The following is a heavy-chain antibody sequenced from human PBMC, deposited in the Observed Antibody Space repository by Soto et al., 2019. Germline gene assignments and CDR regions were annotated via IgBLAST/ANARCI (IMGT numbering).Heavy chain of an antibody. Sequence: SVKVSCKASGFTFTSSAVQWVRQARGQRLEWIGWIVVGSGNTNYAQKFQERVTITRDMSTSTAYMELSSLRSEDTAVYYCAADGAYSGSYRPPDYWGQGTLVTVSS. D-gene: IGHD1-26*01. J-gene: IGHJ4*02. CDR2: IVVGSGNT. CDR3: AADGAYSGSYRPPDY. V-gene: IGHV1-58*01. CDR1: GFTFTSSA.